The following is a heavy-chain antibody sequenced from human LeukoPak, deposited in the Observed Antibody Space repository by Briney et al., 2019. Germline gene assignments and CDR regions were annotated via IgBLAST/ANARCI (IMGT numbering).Heavy chain of an antibody. D-gene: IGHD1-26*01. V-gene: IGHV3-21*01. CDR1: GFTFSSYS. CDR3: ARGSSGSYRALDY. J-gene: IGHJ4*02. CDR2: ISSSSSYI. Sequence: GGSLRLSCAASGFTFSSYSMNWVRQAPGKGLEWVSSISSSSSYIYYADSVKGRFTISRDNAKNSLYLQMNSLRAEDTAVYYCARGSSGSYRALDYWGQGTLVTVSS.